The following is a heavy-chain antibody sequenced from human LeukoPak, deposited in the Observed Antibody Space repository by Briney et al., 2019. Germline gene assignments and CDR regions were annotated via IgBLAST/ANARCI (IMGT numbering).Heavy chain of an antibody. CDR1: GFTFSSYN. CDR3: AKDREPIVVVLTTAIDY. Sequence: GGSLRLSCAASGFTFSSYNMNWVRQAPGKGLEWVAFIRYDGSNKKYADSAKGRFTISRDNSKNTLYLQMNSLRAEDTAVYYCAKDREPIVVVLTTAIDYWGQGTLVTVSS. J-gene: IGHJ4*02. D-gene: IGHD3-22*01. V-gene: IGHV3-30*02. CDR2: IRYDGSNK.